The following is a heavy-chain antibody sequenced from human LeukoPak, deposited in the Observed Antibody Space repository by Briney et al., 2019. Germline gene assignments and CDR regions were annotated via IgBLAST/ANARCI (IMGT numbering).Heavy chain of an antibody. J-gene: IGHJ5*02. CDR3: ARSHSKVTVGDFDP. V-gene: IGHV4-31*03. CDR1: GGSISSGGYY. CDR2: IYYSGST. Sequence: PSQTLSLTCTVSGGSISSGGYYWRWIRQHPGKGLEWIGYIYYSGSTYYNPSLKSRVTISVDTSKNQFSLKLSSVTAADTAVYYCARSHSKVTVGDFDPWGQGTLVTVSS. D-gene: IGHD2-21*02.